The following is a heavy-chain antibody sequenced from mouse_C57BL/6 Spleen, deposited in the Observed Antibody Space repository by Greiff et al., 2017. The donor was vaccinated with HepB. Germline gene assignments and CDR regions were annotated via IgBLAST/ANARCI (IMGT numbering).Heavy chain of an antibody. V-gene: IGHV1-85*01. CDR3: ARRWGLDYGSSSFAY. CDR2: IYPRDGST. J-gene: IGHJ3*01. CDR1: GYTFTSYD. Sequence: QVHVKQSGPELVKPGASVKLSCKASGYTFTSYDINWVKQRPGQGLEWIGWIYPRDGSTKYNEKFKGKATLTVDTSSSTAYMELHSLTSEDSAVYFCARRWGLDYGSSSFAYWGQGTLVTVSA. D-gene: IGHD1-1*01.